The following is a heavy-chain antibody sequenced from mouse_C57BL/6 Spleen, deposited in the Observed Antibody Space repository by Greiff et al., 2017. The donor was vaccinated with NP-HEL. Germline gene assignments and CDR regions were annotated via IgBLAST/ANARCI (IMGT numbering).Heavy chain of an antibody. J-gene: IGHJ2*01. CDR2: INPNNGGT. V-gene: IGHV1-22*01. CDR3: AREEEIYDYVFDY. D-gene: IGHD2-4*01. Sequence: EVQLQQSGPELVKPGASVKMSCKASGYTFTDYNMHWVKQSHGKSLEWIGYINPNNGGTSYNQKFKGKATLTVNKSSSKAYMELRSLTSEDSAVYYCAREEEIYDYVFDYWGQGTTLTVSS. CDR1: GYTFTDYN.